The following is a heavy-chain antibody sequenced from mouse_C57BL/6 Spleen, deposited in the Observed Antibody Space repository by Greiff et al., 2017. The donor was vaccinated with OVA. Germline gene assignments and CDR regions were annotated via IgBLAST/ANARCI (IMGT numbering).Heavy chain of an antibody. CDR1: GYTFTSYW. V-gene: IGHV1-55*01. Sequence: QVQLQQPGAELVKPGASVKMSCKASGYTFTSYWITWVKQRPGQGLEWIGDLYPGSGCTNYNEQFKSQSTLSVDTSSSTAYMQLSSLTSEDSAVYDCAKVRSDGYGDYWGQGTTLTVSS. J-gene: IGHJ2*01. D-gene: IGHD2-2*01. CDR2: LYPGSGCT. CDR3: AKVRSDGYGDY.